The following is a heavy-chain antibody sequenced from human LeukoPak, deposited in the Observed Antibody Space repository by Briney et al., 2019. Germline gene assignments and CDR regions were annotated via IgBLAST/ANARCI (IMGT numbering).Heavy chain of an antibody. J-gene: IGHJ4*02. CDR2: ISHTGST. D-gene: IGHD3-22*01. CDR1: GYSISNGYN. Sequence: SETLSLTCTVSGYSISNGYNWGWVRQPPGKGLECIGSISHTGSTYYNPSLKSRVTISVDTSKNQFSLKLSSVTAADTAVYYCARDPNYYDSSGDGWGRGTLVTVSS. V-gene: IGHV4-38-2*02. CDR3: ARDPNYYDSSGDG.